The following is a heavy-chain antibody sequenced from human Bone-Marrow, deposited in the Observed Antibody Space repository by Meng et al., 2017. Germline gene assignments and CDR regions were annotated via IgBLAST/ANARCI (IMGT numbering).Heavy chain of an antibody. CDR1: GFTFSNEF. V-gene: IGHV3-66*01. J-gene: IGHJ4*02. Sequence: VQLVESGGGVVQPGRSLRLSCTASGFTFSNEFMSWVRQAQGKGLEWVSVIYSGGGTDYADSVKGRFTTSRDSSKNTMYLQMNNLRADDTAMYYCTGGEDHWGQGTLVTVSS. CDR3: TGGEDH. CDR2: IYSGGGT.